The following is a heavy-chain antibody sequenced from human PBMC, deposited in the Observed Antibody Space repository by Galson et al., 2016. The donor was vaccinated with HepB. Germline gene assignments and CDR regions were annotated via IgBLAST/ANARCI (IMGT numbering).Heavy chain of an antibody. J-gene: IGHJ4*02. D-gene: IGHD1-20*01. Sequence: SLRLSCAASGFIFSNYHMNWVRQPPGKGLEWVAFVSARSDYLYYSESMKGRFTISRDNSKNTLYLQMNSLRAEDTAVYYCASMTGTTPGGYWGQGTLVTVSS. CDR2: VSARSDYL. CDR3: ASMTGTTPGGY. CDR1: GFIFSNYH. V-gene: IGHV3-21*04.